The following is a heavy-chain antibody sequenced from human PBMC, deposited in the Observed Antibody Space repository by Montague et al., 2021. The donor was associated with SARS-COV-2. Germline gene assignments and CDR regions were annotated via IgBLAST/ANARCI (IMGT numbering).Heavy chain of an antibody. V-gene: IGHV4-34*01. CDR2: INHGGST. CDR3: ARLRDGVVPSPILGVGPYYSYYYMDV. Sequence: SETLSLTCAVHGTSFSGYYWNWFRQPPGKGLEWIGEINHGGSTKYSPSLKSRLTISADTSKNQFSLKLTSVAAADTAVYYCARLRDGVVPSPILGVGPYYSYYYMDVWGRGTTVTVSS. CDR1: GTSFSGYY. J-gene: IGHJ6*03. D-gene: IGHD3-10*01.